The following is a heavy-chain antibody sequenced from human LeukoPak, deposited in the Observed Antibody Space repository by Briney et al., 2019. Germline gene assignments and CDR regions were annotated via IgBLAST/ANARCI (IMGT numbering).Heavy chain of an antibody. Sequence: ASVKVSCKASGYTFTNYYMHWVRQAPGQGLEWMGIINPSGGGTSYAQKFQGRLTMTRDTSATTVYMELSSLRSEDTAMYYCAREIGPRQLHLWGSAFDYWGQGTLVTVSS. D-gene: IGHD5-18*01. CDR1: GYTFTNYY. V-gene: IGHV1-46*01. J-gene: IGHJ4*02. CDR3: AREIGPRQLHLWGSAFDY. CDR2: INPSGGGT.